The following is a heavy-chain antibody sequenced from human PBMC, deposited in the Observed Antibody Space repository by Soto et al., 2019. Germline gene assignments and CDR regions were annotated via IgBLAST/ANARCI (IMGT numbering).Heavy chain of an antibody. CDR2: IYHSGST. CDR3: ARYNNNWNGFDY. J-gene: IGHJ4*02. CDR1: GVSISSSNW. Sequence: SETLSLTCAVSGVSISSSNWWSWVRQPPGKGLEWIGEIYHSGSTNYNPSLKSRVTISVDKSKNQFSLKLSSVTAADTAVYYCARYNNNWNGFDYWGQGTLVIVSA. D-gene: IGHD1-20*01. V-gene: IGHV4-4*02.